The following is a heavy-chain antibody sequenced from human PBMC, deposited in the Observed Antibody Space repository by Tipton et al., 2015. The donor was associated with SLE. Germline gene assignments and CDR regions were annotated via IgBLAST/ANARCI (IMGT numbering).Heavy chain of an antibody. CDR3: ARGPNWGLDDAFDI. CDR1: GGSISSSSFY. J-gene: IGHJ3*02. Sequence: TLSLTCTVSGGSISSSSFYWGWIRQPPGKGLEWIGFISYDGRTKYNPSLKSRVTISLDTSKTQFFLRLSSVTAADTAVYFCARGPNWGLDDAFDIWGQGTMVSASS. V-gene: IGHV4-31*03. CDR2: ISYDGRT. D-gene: IGHD7-27*01.